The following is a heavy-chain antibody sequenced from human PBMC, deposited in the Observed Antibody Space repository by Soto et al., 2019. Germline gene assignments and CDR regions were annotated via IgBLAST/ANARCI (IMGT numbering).Heavy chain of an antibody. CDR1: GFIFSNNG. CDR3: ARAGYSSGWRAKYFQH. V-gene: IGHV3-33*08. D-gene: IGHD6-19*01. J-gene: IGHJ1*01. CDR2: MSYDGSDT. Sequence: GGSLRLSCVGSGFIFSNNGMHWVRQTPGKGLEWVAFMSYDGSDTFYADSVKGRFTISRDNAKNSLYLQMNSLRAEDTAVYYCARAGYSSGWRAKYFQHWGQGTLVTVS.